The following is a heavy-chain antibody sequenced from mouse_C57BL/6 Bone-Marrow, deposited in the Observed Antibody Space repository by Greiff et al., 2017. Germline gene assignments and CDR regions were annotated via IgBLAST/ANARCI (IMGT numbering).Heavy chain of an antibody. D-gene: IGHD2-5*01. CDR1: GYSITSGYY. J-gene: IGHJ3*01. CDR2: ISYDGSN. Sequence: EVQLQESGPGLVKPSQSLSLTCSVTGYSITSGYYWNWIRQFPGNKLEWMGYISYDGSNNYNPSLKNRISITRDTSTNLFFLKLNSVTTEDTATYDCETYSNYGFAYWGQGTLVTVSA. V-gene: IGHV3-6*01. CDR3: ETYSNYGFAY.